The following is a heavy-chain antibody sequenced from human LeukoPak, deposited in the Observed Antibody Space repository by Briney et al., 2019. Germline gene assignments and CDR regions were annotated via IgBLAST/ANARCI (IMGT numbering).Heavy chain of an antibody. Sequence: GGSLRLSCAASGFTFSSYAMSWVRQAPGKGLEWVSAIYADGYTRDAASVKGRFSISRHNSKSTVYLQMDNLRPEDTAVYYCARDRRGEKDFDVWGPGTMVTVSS. CDR3: ARDRRGEKDFDV. V-gene: IGHV3-53*04. CDR1: GFTFSSYA. J-gene: IGHJ3*01. CDR2: IYADGYT.